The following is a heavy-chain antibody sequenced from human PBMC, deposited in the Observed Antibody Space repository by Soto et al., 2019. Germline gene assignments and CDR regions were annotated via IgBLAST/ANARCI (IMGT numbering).Heavy chain of an antibody. D-gene: IGHD3-16*01. V-gene: IGHV3-23*01. J-gene: IGHJ4*02. CDR2: ISGSGVRT. CDR3: ATPAYDY. CDR1: GFIFSTSGSAFSRYA. Sequence: PGGPLRLSCAASGFIFSTSGSAFSRYAMTWVRQTPGKALEWVSSISGSGVRTYYSDSVRGRFTISRDNSKDRLYLEMNSVRAEDTAVYYCATPAYDYWGQGTLVTVSS.